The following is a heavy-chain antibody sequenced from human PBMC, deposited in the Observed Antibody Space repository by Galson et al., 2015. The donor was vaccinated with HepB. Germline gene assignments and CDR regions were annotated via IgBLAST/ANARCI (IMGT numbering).Heavy chain of an antibody. CDR1: GFTFRGYY. CDR2: ISRSGSTI. D-gene: IGHD2-15*01. CDR3: ARGKLGYCSGGSCYRHLDY. V-gene: IGHV3-11*01. J-gene: IGHJ4*02. Sequence: SLRLSCAASGFTFRGYYMTWIRQAPGKGLEWVSYISRSGSTIYYADSVKGRFTISRDNAKNSLYLQMNSLRAEDTAVYYCARGKLGYCSGGSCYRHLDYWGQGTLVTVSP.